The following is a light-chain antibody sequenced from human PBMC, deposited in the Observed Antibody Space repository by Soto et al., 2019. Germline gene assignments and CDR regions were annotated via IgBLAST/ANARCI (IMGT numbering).Light chain of an antibody. V-gene: IGLV1-47*01. Sequence: QPVLTQPPSASGTPGQRVTLSCSGSSSNIGSNYVYWYQQLPGTAPKLLIYRNNQRPSGVPDRFSGSKSGTSASLAISGLRSEDEADYYCAAWDDSLSGLVVFGGGTKVTVL. CDR3: AAWDDSLSGLVV. CDR1: SSNIGSNY. CDR2: RNN. J-gene: IGLJ2*01.